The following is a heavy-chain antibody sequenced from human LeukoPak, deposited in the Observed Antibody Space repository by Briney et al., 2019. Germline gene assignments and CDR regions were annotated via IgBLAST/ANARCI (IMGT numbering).Heavy chain of an antibody. CDR2: ISGSGGST. J-gene: IGHJ4*02. D-gene: IGHD3-22*01. CDR1: GSTCSIYA. V-gene: IGHV3-23*01. CDR3: AKTVMDYYDSRGRYYSDY. Sequence: GGSLRLSCAASGSTCSIYAMLCLRQAPGKGLEWVSAISGSGGSTYYADSVKGRFTISRDNSKNTLYLQMNSLRAEDTAVYYCAKTVMDYYDSRGRYYSDYWGQGTLVTVSS.